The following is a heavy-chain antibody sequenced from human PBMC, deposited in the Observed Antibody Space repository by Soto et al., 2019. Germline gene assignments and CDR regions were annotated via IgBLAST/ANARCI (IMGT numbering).Heavy chain of an antibody. CDR2: IYYRGNT. D-gene: IGHD3-9*01. J-gene: IGHJ4*02. V-gene: IGHV4-39*01. CDR1: GDSINSDKYY. CDR3: ARLEGLATISYYFDF. Sequence: PSETLSLTCSVSGDSINSDKYYWGWIRQPPGKSIEWIGSIYYRGNTYYNPSLQTRVTISLDKSKSQFSLKLNSVTAADSAVYFCARLEGLATISYYFDFWGQGALVTVSS.